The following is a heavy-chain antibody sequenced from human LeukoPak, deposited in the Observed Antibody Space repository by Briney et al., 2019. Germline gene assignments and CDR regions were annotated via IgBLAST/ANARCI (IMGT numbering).Heavy chain of an antibody. CDR3: ARHVRGGVGGSSTGMFDY. V-gene: IGHV4-59*08. CDR1: GGSISSYY. J-gene: IGHJ4*02. CDR2: IYYSGST. D-gene: IGHD1-26*01. Sequence: SETLSLTCTVSGGSISSYYWSWIRQPPGKGLEWIGYIYYSGSTNYNPPLKSRVTISVDTSKNQFSLKLSSVTAADTAVYYCARHVRGGVGGSSTGMFDYWGQGTLVTVSS.